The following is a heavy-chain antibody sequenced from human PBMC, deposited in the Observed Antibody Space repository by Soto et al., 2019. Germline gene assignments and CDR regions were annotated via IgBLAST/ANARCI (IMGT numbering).Heavy chain of an antibody. D-gene: IGHD3-22*01. CDR1: GYSFTSYW. Sequence: GESLKISCKGSGYSFTSYWISWVRQMPGKGLEWMGRIDPSDSYTNYSPSFQGHVTISADKSISTAYLQWSSLKASDTAMYYCARQESSGWYGRTNYYDSSGYYWPSDYWGQGTLVTVSS. V-gene: IGHV5-10-1*01. J-gene: IGHJ4*02. CDR3: ARQESSGWYGRTNYYDSSGYYWPSDY. CDR2: IDPSDSYT.